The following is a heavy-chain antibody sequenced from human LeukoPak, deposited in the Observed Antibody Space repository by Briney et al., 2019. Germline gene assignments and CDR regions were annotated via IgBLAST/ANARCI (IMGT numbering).Heavy chain of an antibody. J-gene: IGHJ3*01. CDR2: IYYSGST. CDR1: YGFISRYY. D-gene: IGHD3-16*02. Sequence: PPESLSLTCTVSYGFISRYYWSWIRQPPGTGLEWIGYIYYSGSTNYNPSLKSRVTISVDTSKNQFSLRLSSVTAADTAVYYWARNSRREEVFGIRGQGTIVAVSS. CDR3: ARNSRREEVFGI. V-gene: IGHV4-59*01.